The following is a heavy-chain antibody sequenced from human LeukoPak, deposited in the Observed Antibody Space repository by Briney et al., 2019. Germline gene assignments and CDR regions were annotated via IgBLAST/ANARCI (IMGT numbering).Heavy chain of an antibody. CDR2: IYSSGST. CDR3: ARSDGYGLVGI. Sequence: SETLSITCSVSGASISSGSNYWGWIRQAPGKTPEWIGSIYSSGSTYYNPSLKSRAIIIIDTPKNHFSLTLSSVTAADTAVYYCARSDGYGLVGIWGQGTMVTVSS. CDR1: GASISSGSNY. J-gene: IGHJ3*02. V-gene: IGHV4-39*07. D-gene: IGHD3-10*01.